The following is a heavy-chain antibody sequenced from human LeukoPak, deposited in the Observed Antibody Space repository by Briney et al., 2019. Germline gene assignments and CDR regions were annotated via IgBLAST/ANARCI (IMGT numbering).Heavy chain of an antibody. CDR1: GFNFSSNW. V-gene: IGHV3-74*01. D-gene: IGHD3-3*01. J-gene: IGHJ4*02. Sequence: GGSLRLSCAASGFNFSSNWMHWVRHAPGRGLVWVSRIKGDGISTNYADSVKGRFTISRDIAKNTLYLQMNSLRAEDTGVYYCAKDHYWSIDYWGRGTLVTVSS. CDR3: AKDHYWSIDY. CDR2: IKGDGIST.